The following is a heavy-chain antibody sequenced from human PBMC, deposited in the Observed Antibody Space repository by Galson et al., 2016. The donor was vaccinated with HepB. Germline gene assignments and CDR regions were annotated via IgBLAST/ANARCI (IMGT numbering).Heavy chain of an antibody. CDR3: ARSYLLGRGFGW. V-gene: IGHV6-1*01. J-gene: IGHJ4*02. D-gene: IGHD3-10*01. CDR1: GDSVSSNSAG. CDR2: TFYRSNWQN. Sequence: CAISGDSVSSNSAGWNWIRQSPSRGLECLGRTFYRSNWQNDYAESVNSRISINADTAKNEFSLHLRSVTPEDTGVYYCARSYLLGRGFGWWGQGTLVTVSS.